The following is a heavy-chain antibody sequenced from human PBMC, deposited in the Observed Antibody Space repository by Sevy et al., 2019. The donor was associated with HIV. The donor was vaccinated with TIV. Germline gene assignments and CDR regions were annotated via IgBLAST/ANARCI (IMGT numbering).Heavy chain of an antibody. CDR3: AHETIGRFDS. CDR2: IKGDGSDK. V-gene: IGHV3-7*01. J-gene: IGHJ4*02. D-gene: IGHD3-16*01. Sequence: GGSLRLSCAASGFTFSVYWMNWVRQAPGMGLEWVANIKGDGSDKHYVDSVEGRFTISRDNGKNLLYLQMNSLRVEDTAVYYCAHETIGRFDSWGQGTLVTVSS. CDR1: GFTFSVYW.